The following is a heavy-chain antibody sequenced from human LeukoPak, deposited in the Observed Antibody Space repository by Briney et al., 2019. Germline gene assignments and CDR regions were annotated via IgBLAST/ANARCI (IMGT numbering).Heavy chain of an antibody. CDR2: ISGSGGST. J-gene: IGHJ6*02. Sequence: GGSLRLSCAASGFTFSSYAMSWVRQAPGKGLEWVSAISGSGGSTYYADSVKGRFTISRDNSKNTLYLQMNSLRAEDTAVYYCAKPIGFLRYYYYGMDVCGQGTTVTVSS. D-gene: IGHD2-21*01. V-gene: IGHV3-23*01. CDR3: AKPIGFLRYYYYGMDV. CDR1: GFTFSSYA.